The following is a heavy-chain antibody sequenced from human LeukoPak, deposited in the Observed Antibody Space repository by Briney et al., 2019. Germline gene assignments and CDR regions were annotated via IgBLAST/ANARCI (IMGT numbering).Heavy chain of an antibody. CDR3: ARDVYSGGGIFDF. CDR1: GFTFSTYS. D-gene: IGHD2-15*01. J-gene: IGHJ4*02. V-gene: IGHV3-48*01. CDR2: ISSSSGTI. Sequence: PGGSLRLSCAASGFTFSTYSMNWVRQAPGKGLEWVSYISSSSGTIYYADSVKGRFAISRDNAKNSLYLQMNSVRADDTAVYYCARDVYSGGGIFDFGGQGTPVTVSS.